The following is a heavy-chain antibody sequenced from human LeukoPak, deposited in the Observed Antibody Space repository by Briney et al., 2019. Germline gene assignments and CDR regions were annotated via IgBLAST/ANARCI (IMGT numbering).Heavy chain of an antibody. D-gene: IGHD3-10*01. CDR1: GYTFTSYG. V-gene: IGHV1-18*01. CDR2: ISAYNGNR. J-gene: IGHJ6*03. CDR3: ARDRWGVNYYQYMDV. Sequence: GASVKVSCTASGYTFTSYGISWVRLAPGHGLEWMGWISAYNGNRKYEKKLQGRVTMTTDTATSTAYMELSSLRADDTAVYYCARDRWGVNYYQYMDVWGKGTTVTVSS.